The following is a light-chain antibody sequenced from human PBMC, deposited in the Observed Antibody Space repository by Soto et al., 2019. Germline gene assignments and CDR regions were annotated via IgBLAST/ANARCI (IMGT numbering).Light chain of an antibody. CDR2: RVF. V-gene: IGKV3-20*01. CDR1: QSVGES. J-gene: IGKJ1*01. Sequence: EIVLTQSPVTLSLSPGERATLSCRASQSVGESLVWYQQRPGQAPRLLIYRVFNRATGIPDRFSGSGSGTDFTLTISRLEPEDFAIYYCQQFGGSPRTFGQGTKVDIK. CDR3: QQFGGSPRT.